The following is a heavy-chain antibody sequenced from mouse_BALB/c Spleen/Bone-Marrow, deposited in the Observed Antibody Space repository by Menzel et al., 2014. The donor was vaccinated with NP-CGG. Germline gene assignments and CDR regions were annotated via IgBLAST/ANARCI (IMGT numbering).Heavy chain of an antibody. V-gene: IGHV2-9*02. CDR3: ARGSYFYSMDY. J-gene: IGHJ4*01. Sequence: VKLMESGPGLVAPSQSLSITCTISGFSLASYGVHWVRQPPGKGLEWLGVMWAGGSTNYNSAPMSKLSISKDNSESQVFLKMNSLQTHDTAMYYCARGSYFYSMDYWGQGTSVTVSS. CDR1: GFSLASYG. CDR2: MWAGGST.